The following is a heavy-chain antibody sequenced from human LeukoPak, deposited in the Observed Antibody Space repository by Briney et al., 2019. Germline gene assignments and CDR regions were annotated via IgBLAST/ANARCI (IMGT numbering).Heavy chain of an antibody. Sequence: SETLSLTCTVSGGSISSYYWSWIRQPPGKGLEWIGYIYYSGSTNYNPSLKSRVTISIDTSKNQFSLKLNSVTAADTAVYYCARRTYDLWSGDYTGAFDIWGQGTMVTVSS. CDR1: GGSISSYY. J-gene: IGHJ3*02. CDR3: ARRTYDLWSGDYTGAFDI. CDR2: IYYSGST. D-gene: IGHD3-3*01. V-gene: IGHV4-59*01.